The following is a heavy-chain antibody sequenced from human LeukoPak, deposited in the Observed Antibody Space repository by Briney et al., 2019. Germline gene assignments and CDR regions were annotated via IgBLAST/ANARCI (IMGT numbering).Heavy chain of an antibody. CDR1: GYTLTSYA. Sequence: ASVKVSCKASGYTLTSYAMHWVRQAPGQRLEWMGWINAGNGNTKYSQKFQGRVTITRDTSASTAYMELSSLRSEDTAVYYCARDPIAVAGTYYYYYGMDVWGQGTTVTVSS. V-gene: IGHV1-3*01. CDR2: INAGNGNT. D-gene: IGHD6-19*01. CDR3: ARDPIAVAGTYYYYYGMDV. J-gene: IGHJ6*02.